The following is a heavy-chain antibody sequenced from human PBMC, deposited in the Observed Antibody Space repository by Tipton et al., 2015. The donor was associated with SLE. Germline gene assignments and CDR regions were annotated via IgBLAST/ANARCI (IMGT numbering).Heavy chain of an antibody. CDR1: GGSISSGGYS. J-gene: IGHJ4*02. Sequence: TLSLTCAVSGGSISSGGYSWSWIRQPPGKGLEWIGNIYHSGSTYQNPSLKSRVTISVDTSKNQFSLKLSSVTAADTAVYYCARGRLPIAVAGYFDYWGQGTLVTVSS. V-gene: IGHV4-30-2*05. CDR2: IYHSGST. CDR3: ARGRLPIAVAGYFDY. D-gene: IGHD6-19*01.